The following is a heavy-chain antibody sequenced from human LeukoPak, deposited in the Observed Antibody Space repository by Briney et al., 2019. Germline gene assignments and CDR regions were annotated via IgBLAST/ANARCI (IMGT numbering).Heavy chain of an antibody. V-gene: IGHV3-21*01. CDR1: GFAFIGDN. CDR2: IGTSGSYI. D-gene: IGHD5-12*01. CDR3: ARDRAIDIRAYDI. Sequence: GRSLRLSCAASGFAFIGDNMSWVRQAPGKGLGWVSFIGTSGSYIKYADSVKGRFTISRDNAKNSLYLQMNSLRAEDTAMYFCARDRAIDIRAYDIWGQGTMVTVSS. J-gene: IGHJ3*02.